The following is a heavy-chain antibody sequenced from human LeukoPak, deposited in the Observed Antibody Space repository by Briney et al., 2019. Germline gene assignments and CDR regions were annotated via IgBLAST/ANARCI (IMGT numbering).Heavy chain of an antibody. CDR3: ARSNACVDY. CDR1: GFTFSVYS. V-gene: IGHV3-48*04. Sequence: GGSLRLSCAASGFTFSVYSMNRVRQAPGKGLEWVSYISSSSSTIYYADSVKGRFTISRDNAKNTLYLQMNSLRAEDTAVYYCARSNACVDYWGQGTLVTVSS. CDR2: ISSSSSTI. D-gene: IGHD2-2*01. J-gene: IGHJ4*02.